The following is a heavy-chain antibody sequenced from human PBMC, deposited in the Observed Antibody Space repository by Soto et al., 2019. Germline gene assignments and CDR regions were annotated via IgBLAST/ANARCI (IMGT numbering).Heavy chain of an antibody. CDR2: ISHTGST. D-gene: IGHD3-10*01. V-gene: IGHV4-30-2*01. CDR1: GGSITSGNTPS. J-gene: IGHJ5*02. CDR3: GRAGPPYFGPWYDP. Sequence: SETLSLTCAVSGGSITSGNTPSWSWIRQPPGKGLEWIGSISHTGSTSYNPSLKSRVSMSVDKSKNQFSLKLSSVTAADMAVFHWGRAGPPYFGPWYDPWGRGTLVTVSS.